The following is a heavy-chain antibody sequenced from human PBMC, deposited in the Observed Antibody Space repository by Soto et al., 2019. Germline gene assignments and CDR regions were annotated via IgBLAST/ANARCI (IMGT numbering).Heavy chain of an antibody. Sequence: QVQLVQSGAEVKKPGSSVKVSCKASGGTFSSYAISWVRQAPGQGLEWMGGFIPIFGTANYAQKFQGRVTITADESTSTAYMELSSLRSEDTAVYYCARGARWLQIRGYYYGMDVWGQGTTVTVSS. CDR2: FIPIFGTA. J-gene: IGHJ6*02. V-gene: IGHV1-69*01. D-gene: IGHD5-12*01. CDR3: ARGARWLQIRGYYYGMDV. CDR1: GGTFSSYA.